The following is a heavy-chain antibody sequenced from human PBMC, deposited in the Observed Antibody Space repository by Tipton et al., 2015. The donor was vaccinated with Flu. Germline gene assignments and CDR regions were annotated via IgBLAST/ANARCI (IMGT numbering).Heavy chain of an antibody. D-gene: IGHD6-19*01. Sequence: SLRLSCAASGFIFSDYGMHWVRQAPGKGLEWVAFIRYDGDDKYYADSVKGRFTISRDNSKNTLFLQMNSLRTEDTAVFYCAKVIPELVAGLDYWGQGTLVTVSS. J-gene: IGHJ4*02. V-gene: IGHV3-30*02. CDR3: AKVIPELVAGLDY. CDR1: GFIFSDYG. CDR2: IRYDGDDK.